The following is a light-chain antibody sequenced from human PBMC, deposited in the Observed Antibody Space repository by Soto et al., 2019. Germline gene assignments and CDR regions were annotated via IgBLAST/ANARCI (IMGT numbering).Light chain of an antibody. Sequence: QSVLTQAPSASGTPGQRVTISCSGSSSNIGDNTVNWYQQLPGTAPKLLISGNVQRPSGVPDRFSGSKSGTSASLAISGLQSEDEADYFCAAWDDSLNGPVFGGGTQLTVL. CDR3: AAWDDSLNGPV. J-gene: IGLJ3*02. CDR2: GNV. CDR1: SSNIGDNT. V-gene: IGLV1-44*01.